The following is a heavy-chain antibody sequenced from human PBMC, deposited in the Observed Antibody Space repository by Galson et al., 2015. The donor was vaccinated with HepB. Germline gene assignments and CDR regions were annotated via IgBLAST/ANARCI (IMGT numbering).Heavy chain of an antibody. CDR1: GYTFTSYG. J-gene: IGHJ5*02. Sequence: SVKVSCKASGYTFTSYGISWVRQAPGQGLEWMGWISAYNGNANYAQKFQGRVTITADESTSTAYMELSSLRSEDTAVYYCAREGGYCSSTSCSGGAWFDPWGQGTLVTVSS. V-gene: IGHV1-18*04. CDR2: ISAYNGNA. D-gene: IGHD2-2*03. CDR3: AREGGYCSSTSCSGGAWFDP.